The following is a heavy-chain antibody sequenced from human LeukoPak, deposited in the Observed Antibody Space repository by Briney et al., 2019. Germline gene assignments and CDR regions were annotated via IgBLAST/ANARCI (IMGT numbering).Heavy chain of an antibody. Sequence: ASVKVSCKASGYTFTGYYMHWVRQAPGQGLEWMGWINPNSGGTNYAQKFQGRVTMTRDTSISTAYMELSSLRSEDTAVYYCARGRYDFWSGYYMYGYFDYWGQGTLVTVSS. V-gene: IGHV1-2*02. CDR3: ARGRYDFWSGYYMYGYFDY. CDR2: INPNSGGT. CDR1: GYTFTGYY. D-gene: IGHD3-3*01. J-gene: IGHJ4*02.